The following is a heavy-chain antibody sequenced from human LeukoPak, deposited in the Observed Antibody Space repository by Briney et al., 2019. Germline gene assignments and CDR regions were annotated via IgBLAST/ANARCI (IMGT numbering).Heavy chain of an antibody. Sequence: PGGSLRLSCTASGFTFGDYAMSWFRQAPGKGLERVSAISGSGGSTYYADSVKGRFTISRDNSKNTLYLQMNSLKTEDTAVYYCVRVRPGWGSQSPPDYWGQGTLVTVSS. CDR2: ISGSGGST. CDR1: GFTFGDYA. J-gene: IGHJ4*02. CDR3: VRVRPGWGSQSPPDY. V-gene: IGHV3-23*01. D-gene: IGHD3-10*01.